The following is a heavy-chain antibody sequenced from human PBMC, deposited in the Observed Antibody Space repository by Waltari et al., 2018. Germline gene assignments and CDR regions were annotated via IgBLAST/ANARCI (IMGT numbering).Heavy chain of an antibody. D-gene: IGHD1-26*01. CDR2: FEPEDGET. CDR1: GYTLTELS. J-gene: IGHJ2*01. V-gene: IGHV1-24*01. CDR3: ATSIVGARRAIEDWYFDL. Sequence: QVQLVQSGAEVKKPGASVKVSCKVSGYTLTELSMHWVRQAPGKGLEWMGGFEPEDGETIYAQKFQGRVTMTEDTSTDTAYMELSSLRSEDTAVYYCATSIVGARRAIEDWYFDLWGRGTLVTVSS.